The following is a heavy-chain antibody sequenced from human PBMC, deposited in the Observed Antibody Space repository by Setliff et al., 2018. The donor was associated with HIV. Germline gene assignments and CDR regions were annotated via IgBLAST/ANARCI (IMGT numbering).Heavy chain of an antibody. Sequence: ASVKVSCTTSGYTFTAYYIYWVRQAPGHGLELMGRIHPNTGSTNYLQEFQGRVTITRDTSMSTVYMALTGLTSDDTAVYYCAKQGYSDSLYAFDVWGQGTMVTVSS. CDR2: IHPNTGST. J-gene: IGHJ3*01. V-gene: IGHV1-2*06. CDR3: AKQGYSDSLYAFDV. CDR1: GYTFTAYY. D-gene: IGHD1-26*01.